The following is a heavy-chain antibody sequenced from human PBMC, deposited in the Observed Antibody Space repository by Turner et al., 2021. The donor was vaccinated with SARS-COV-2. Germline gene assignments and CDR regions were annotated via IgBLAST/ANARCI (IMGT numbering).Heavy chain of an antibody. J-gene: IGHJ6*02. V-gene: IGHV3-48*01. D-gene: IGHD5-18*01. CDR1: GLTFSSYS. Sequence: VQLVGSGGGLVQPGGSLGLSCPASGLTFSSYSMNWVRQAPGKGLEWVSYISSSSSTIYYADSVKGRFTISRDNAKNSLYLQMNSLRAEDTAVYYCAREGGYSYGPYYYGMDVWGQGTTVTVSS. CDR2: ISSSSSTI. CDR3: AREGGYSYGPYYYGMDV.